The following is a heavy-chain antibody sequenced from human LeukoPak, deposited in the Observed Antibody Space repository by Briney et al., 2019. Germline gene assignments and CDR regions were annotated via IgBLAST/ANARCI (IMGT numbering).Heavy chain of an antibody. CDR2: IKSKTDGGTT. CDR3: RVLPAAISFDY. J-gene: IGHJ4*02. CDR1: GLTFCNAW. D-gene: IGHD2-2*01. Sequence: GGSLRLSCAASGLTFCNAWMSWVRQAPGKGLEWVGRIKSKTDGGTTDYAAPVKGRFTISRDDSENTLYLQMNSLKTEDKAVYYCRVLPAAISFDYWGQGTLVTVSS. V-gene: IGHV3-15*01.